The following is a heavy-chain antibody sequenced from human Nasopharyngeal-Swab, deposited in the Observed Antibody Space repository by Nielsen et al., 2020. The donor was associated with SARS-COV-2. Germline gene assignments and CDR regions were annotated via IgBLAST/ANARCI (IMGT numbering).Heavy chain of an antibody. Sequence: GESLKISCAASGFTLSRYTMHWVRQAPGKGLEWVAVISYDGSNKYYADSVKGRFTISRDISKNTLYLQMNSLRAEDTAAFYCASTPLDSSGYYYAFHYWGRGTLVTVSS. CDR3: ASTPLDSSGYYYAFHY. CDR1: GFTLSRYT. CDR2: ISYDGSNK. V-gene: IGHV3-30-3*01. J-gene: IGHJ4*02. D-gene: IGHD3-22*01.